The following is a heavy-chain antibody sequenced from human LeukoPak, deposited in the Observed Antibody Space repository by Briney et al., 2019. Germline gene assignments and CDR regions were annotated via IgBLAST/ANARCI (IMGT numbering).Heavy chain of an antibody. D-gene: IGHD2-2*01. Sequence: ASVKVSCTASGYTFTSYGISWVRQAPGQGLEWMGWISAYNGNTNYAQKLQGRVTMTTDTSTSTAYMELRSLRSDDTAVYYCAXXIVVVPAARARVHYYGMDVWGQGTTVTVSS. CDR1: GYTFTSYG. V-gene: IGHV1-18*01. CDR3: AXXIVVVPAARARVHYYGMDV. J-gene: IGHJ6*02. CDR2: ISAYNGNT.